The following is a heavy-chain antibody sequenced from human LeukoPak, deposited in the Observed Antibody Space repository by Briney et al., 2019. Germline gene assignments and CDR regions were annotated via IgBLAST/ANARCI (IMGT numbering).Heavy chain of an antibody. Sequence: SETLSLTCTVSGGSINYYYWMWIRQPPGKGLEWIGYIYYSGGTHYNPSLKSRVTISVDTSKNQFSLKLSSVTAADTAVYYCARAGIVVVPALDYWGQGTLVTVSS. V-gene: IGHV4-59*12. CDR1: GGSINYYY. J-gene: IGHJ4*02. D-gene: IGHD2-2*01. CDR3: ARAGIVVVPALDY. CDR2: IYYSGGT.